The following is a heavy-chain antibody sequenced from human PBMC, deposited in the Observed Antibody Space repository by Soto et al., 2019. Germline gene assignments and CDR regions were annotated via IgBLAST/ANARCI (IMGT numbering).Heavy chain of an antibody. J-gene: IGHJ4*02. D-gene: IGHD6-13*01. CDR3: ATEGGVGHESSWGDF. CDR1: GGSFSSYG. Sequence: QVQLVESGGGVVQPGRSLRLSCVVSGGSFSSYGMHWVRQAPGKGLEWVASIWHDGRYEFHADAVKGRFAISRDNSNNDLYLLMHSLRVEDTAMFYCATEGGVGHESSWGDFWGEGTLVSVSS. CDR2: IWHDGRYE. V-gene: IGHV3-33*01.